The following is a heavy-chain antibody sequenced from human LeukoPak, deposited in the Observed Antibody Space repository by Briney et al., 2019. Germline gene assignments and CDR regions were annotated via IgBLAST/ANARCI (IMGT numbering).Heavy chain of an antibody. V-gene: IGHV4-34*01. CDR3: ARGHTALRITMVRGVWYNY. CDR2: INHSGST. J-gene: IGHJ4*02. CDR1: GGSFSGYY. Sequence: SETLSLTCAVYGGSFSGYYWSWIRQPPGKGLEWIGEINHSGSTNYNPSLKSRVTISVDTSKNQFSLKLSSVTAADTAVYYCARGHTALRITMVRGVWYNYWGQGTLVTVSS. D-gene: IGHD3-10*01.